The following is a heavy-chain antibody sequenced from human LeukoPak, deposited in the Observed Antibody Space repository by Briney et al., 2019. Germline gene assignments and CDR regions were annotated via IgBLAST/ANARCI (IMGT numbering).Heavy chain of an antibody. CDR2: IKSKTDGGTT. CDR1: GFTFSNAW. Sequence: GGSLRLSCAASGFTFSNAWMSWVRQAPGKGLEWVGRIKSKTDGGTTDYAAPVKGRFTISRDDSKNTLYLQMNSLKTEDTAVYYCTTLTRISGSYYRALFDYWGQGTLVTVSS. V-gene: IGHV3-15*01. J-gene: IGHJ4*02. D-gene: IGHD3-10*01. CDR3: TTLTRISGSYYRALFDY.